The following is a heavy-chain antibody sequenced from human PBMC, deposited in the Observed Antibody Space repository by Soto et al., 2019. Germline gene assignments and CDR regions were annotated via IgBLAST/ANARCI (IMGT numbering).Heavy chain of an antibody. CDR2: IYYSGST. CDR1: GGSISSYY. V-gene: IGHV4-59*01. J-gene: IGHJ4*02. CDR3: ARDGYDSSGYRFDY. D-gene: IGHD3-22*01. Sequence: SSETLSLTCTVSGGSISSYYWSWIRQPPGKGLEWIGYIYYSGSTNYNPSLKSRVTISVDTSKNQFSLKLSSVTAADTAVYYCARDGYDSSGYRFDYWGQGTLVTVSS.